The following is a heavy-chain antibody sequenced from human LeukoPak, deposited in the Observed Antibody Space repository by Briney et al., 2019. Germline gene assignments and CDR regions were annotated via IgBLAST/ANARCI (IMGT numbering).Heavy chain of an antibody. V-gene: IGHV3-15*01. CDR3: TRGFCSSIRCYEGPSDF. D-gene: IGHD2-2*01. CDR2: IKPKIDGETT. J-gene: IGHJ4*03. CDR1: GFIFSKAW. Sequence: GGSLRLSCAASGFIFSKAWMSWVRQAPGKGLEWVGHIKPKIDGETTDYAAPVKGRFIISRDDSKNTLYLQMNNLKGEDTAVYYCTRGFCSSIRCYEGPSDFWGQGTVVTVSS.